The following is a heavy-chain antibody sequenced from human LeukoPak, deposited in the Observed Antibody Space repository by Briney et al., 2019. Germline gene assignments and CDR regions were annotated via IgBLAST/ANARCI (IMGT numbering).Heavy chain of an antibody. Sequence: GGSLRLSCAASGFTFSSCGMSWVRQAPGKGLEWVSAISGSGGSTYYADSVKGRFTISRDNAKNSLYLQMNSLRAEDTAVYYCAELGITMIGGVWGKGTTVTISS. D-gene: IGHD3-10*02. CDR1: GFTFSSCG. V-gene: IGHV3-23*01. J-gene: IGHJ6*04. CDR2: ISGSGGST. CDR3: AELGITMIGGV.